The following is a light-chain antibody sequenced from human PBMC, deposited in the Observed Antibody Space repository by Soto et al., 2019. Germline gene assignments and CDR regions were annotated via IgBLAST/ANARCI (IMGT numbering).Light chain of an antibody. CDR3: SSYKRTNSYV. CDR1: GSDVGGYNY. Sequence: QSVLTQPASVSGSPGQSITISCTGTGSDVGGYNYVSWYQHHPGKAPKLMIYEVADRPSGVSSRFSGSKSGNTASLTISGLQAEDEADYYCSSYKRTNSYVLGTGTKVTV. CDR2: EVA. J-gene: IGLJ1*01. V-gene: IGLV2-14*01.